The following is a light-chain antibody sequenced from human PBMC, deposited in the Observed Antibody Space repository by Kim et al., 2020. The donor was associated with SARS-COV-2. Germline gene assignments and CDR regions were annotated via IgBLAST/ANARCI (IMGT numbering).Light chain of an antibody. CDR2: DAS. Sequence: PLSASVGDRVTITCRASQSISSWLAWYQQKPGKAPKLLIYDASSLESGVPSRFSGSGSGTEFTLTISSLQPDDFATYYCQHHSATFGQGTKVDIK. CDR3: QHHSAT. J-gene: IGKJ1*01. V-gene: IGKV1-5*01. CDR1: QSISSW.